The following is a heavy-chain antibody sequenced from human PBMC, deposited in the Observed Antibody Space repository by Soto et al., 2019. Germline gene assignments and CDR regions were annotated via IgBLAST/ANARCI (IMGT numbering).Heavy chain of an antibody. J-gene: IGHJ4*02. V-gene: IGHV3-23*01. CDR1: GFTFSTYS. D-gene: IGHD2-15*01. CDR3: AKDLVGSNAEYLDY. CDR2: ISGSGGRT. Sequence: GSQRLPCAASGFTFSTYSMHWIRQDPGKGMEWVAGISGSGGRTYYADSVKGRFTISRDNSKNTLYLQMNSLRAEDAAVYYCAKDLVGSNAEYLDYWGRGTLVTVSS.